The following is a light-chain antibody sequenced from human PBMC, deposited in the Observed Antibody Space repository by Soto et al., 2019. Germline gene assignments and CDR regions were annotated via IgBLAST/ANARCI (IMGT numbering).Light chain of an antibody. CDR1: SSDIGGFNL. CDR2: DVS. Sequence: QSALTQPASVSGSPGQSITISCSGTSSDIGGFNLVSWYQQHPGQAPKLIIFDVSDRPSGVSDLFSGSKYGTTASLTISGLQAEDEADYFCSAFRRGNAEVGFGGETKLT. J-gene: IGLJ3*02. V-gene: IGLV2-14*03. CDR3: SAFRRGNAEVG.